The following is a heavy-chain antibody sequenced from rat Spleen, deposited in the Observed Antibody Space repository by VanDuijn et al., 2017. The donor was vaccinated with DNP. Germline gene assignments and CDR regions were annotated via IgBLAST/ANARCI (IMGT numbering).Heavy chain of an antibody. CDR1: GFSLTSYG. V-gene: IGHV2S12*01. D-gene: IGHD1-3*01. Sequence: QVQLKESGPGLVQPSQTLSLTCTVSGFSLTSYGVSWVRQPPGKGLEWIAAISSGGSTYYNSVFKSRLSISRDTSKSQVFLKMNSVQTEDSAMYFCARSLATVVPTGAMDVWGQGTSVTVSS. CDR2: ISSGGST. J-gene: IGHJ4*01. CDR3: ARSLATVVPTGAMDV.